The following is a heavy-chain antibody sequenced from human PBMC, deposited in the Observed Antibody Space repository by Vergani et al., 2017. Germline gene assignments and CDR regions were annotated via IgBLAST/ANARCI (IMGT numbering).Heavy chain of an antibody. D-gene: IGHD1-26*01. CDR1: GFTFSSYA. V-gene: IGHV3-30-3*01. J-gene: IGHJ3*02. CDR3: ARDKAPVGATLGRAFDI. Sequence: QVQLVESGGGVVQPGRSLRLSCAASGFTFSSYAMHWVRQAPGKGLEWVAVISYDGSNKDYADSVKGRFTISRDNSKNTLYLQMNSLRAEDTAVYYCARDKAPVGATLGRAFDIWGQGTMVTVSS. CDR2: ISYDGSNK.